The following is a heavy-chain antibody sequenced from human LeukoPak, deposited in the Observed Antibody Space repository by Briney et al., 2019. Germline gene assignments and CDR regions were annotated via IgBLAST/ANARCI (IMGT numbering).Heavy chain of an antibody. Sequence: GSLRLSCAASGFTFSNHWMNWVRQAPGKGLEWVANIKQDGSERYYVDSVKGRFTISRDNAKNSLYLQMNSLRAEDTAVYYCARGSLGAFDSWGQGALVTVSS. J-gene: IGHJ4*02. V-gene: IGHV3-7*05. CDR3: ARGSLGAFDS. CDR2: IKQDGSER. D-gene: IGHD1-26*01. CDR1: GFTFSNHW.